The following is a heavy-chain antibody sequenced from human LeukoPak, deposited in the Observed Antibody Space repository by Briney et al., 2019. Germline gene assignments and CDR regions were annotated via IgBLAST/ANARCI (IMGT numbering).Heavy chain of an antibody. J-gene: IGHJ4*02. V-gene: IGHV4-34*01. Sequence: SETLSLTCAVYGGSFSGYYWSWIRQPPGKGLEWIGEINHSGSTNYNPSLKSRVTISVDTSKNQFSLKLSSVTAADTAVYYCAVFLHYCSGGSCYSDYWGQGTLVTVSS. CDR3: AVFLHYCSGGSCYSDY. CDR1: GGSFSGYY. CDR2: INHSGST. D-gene: IGHD2-15*01.